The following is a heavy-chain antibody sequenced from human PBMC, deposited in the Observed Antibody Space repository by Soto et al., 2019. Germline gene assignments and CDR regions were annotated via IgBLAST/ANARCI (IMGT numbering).Heavy chain of an antibody. Sequence: PSETLSLTCTVSGGSISSYYWNWIRQPPGKGLEWIGYIYYSGSTNYNPSLKSRITISVDTSKNQFSLKLSSVTAADTAVYYCARSWFGGWFDPWGQGTLVTVSS. CDR3: ARSWFGGWFDP. CDR1: GGSISSYY. CDR2: IYYSGST. D-gene: IGHD3-10*01. V-gene: IGHV4-59*01. J-gene: IGHJ5*02.